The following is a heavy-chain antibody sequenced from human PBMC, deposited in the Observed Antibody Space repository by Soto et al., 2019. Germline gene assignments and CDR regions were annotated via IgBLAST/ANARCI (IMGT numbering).Heavy chain of an antibody. CDR1: GFTFSMYS. CDR2: IPQDGVDG. D-gene: IGHD2-21*02. Sequence: LRLSCEVSGFTFSMYSMSWVRQSPGKGLEWVAKIPQDGVDGHYADSVKGRFTISRDNGKNSLYLQLNNLRAEDTAVYYCARDHLILPAHDFFYGSDVWGRGATVPSP. CDR3: ARDHLILPAHDFFYGSDV. V-gene: IGHV3-7*03. J-gene: IGHJ6*02.